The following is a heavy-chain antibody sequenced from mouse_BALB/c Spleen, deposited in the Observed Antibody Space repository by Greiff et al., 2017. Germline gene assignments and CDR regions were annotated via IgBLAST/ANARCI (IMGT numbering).Heavy chain of an antibody. Sequence: EVKLEESGGGLVQPGGSRKLSCAASGFTFSSFGMHWVRQAPEKGLEWVAYISSGSSTIYYADTVKGRFTFSRDKPKNTRFLQMTSLRSEDTAMYYCARCRAYYGNYDAMDYWGQGTSVTVSS. J-gene: IGHJ4*01. CDR1: GFTFSSFG. CDR2: ISSGSSTI. D-gene: IGHD2-10*01. CDR3: ARCRAYYGNYDAMDY. V-gene: IGHV5-17*02.